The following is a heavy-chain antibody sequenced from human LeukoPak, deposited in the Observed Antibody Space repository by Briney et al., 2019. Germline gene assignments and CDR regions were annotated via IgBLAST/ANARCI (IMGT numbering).Heavy chain of an antibody. CDR1: GVYLSSYY. Sequence: SETLSLTCTVSGVYLSSYYWSWLRQPPGKGLEWIGYVYYSGSTKYNPSLKSRVTISVDTSKNQFSLKLSSVTAGDTAVYYCARAPGIAAAGTHFDFWGQGTLVTVSS. V-gene: IGHV4-59*01. CDR3: ARAPGIAAAGTHFDF. J-gene: IGHJ4*02. CDR2: VYYSGST. D-gene: IGHD6-13*01.